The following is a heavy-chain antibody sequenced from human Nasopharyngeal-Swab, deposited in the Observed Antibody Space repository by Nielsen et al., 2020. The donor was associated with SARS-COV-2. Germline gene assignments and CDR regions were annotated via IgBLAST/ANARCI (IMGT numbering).Heavy chain of an antibody. J-gene: IGHJ4*02. CDR2: IWYDGSNK. Sequence: VRQAPGKGLEWVGLIWYDGSNKYYADSVKGRFTISRDSSKNTLYLQMNSLRAEDTAVYYCARDLGENSSIDYWGQGTLATVSS. CDR3: ARDLGENSSIDY. D-gene: IGHD3-16*01. V-gene: IGHV3-33*01.